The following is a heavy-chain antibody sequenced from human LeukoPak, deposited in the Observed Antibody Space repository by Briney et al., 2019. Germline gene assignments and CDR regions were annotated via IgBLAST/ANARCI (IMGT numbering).Heavy chain of an antibody. CDR1: GGSIISSSYY. Sequence: SETLSLTCTVSGGSIISSSYYWGWIRQPPGKGLEWIGSIYYSGSTYYNPSLKSRVTISVDTSKNQFSLKLSSVTAADTAVYYCARHRMYYYDSSGRGVADAFDIWGQGTMVTVSS. CDR3: ARHRMYYYDSSGRGVADAFDI. V-gene: IGHV4-39*01. D-gene: IGHD3-22*01. J-gene: IGHJ3*02. CDR2: IYYSGST.